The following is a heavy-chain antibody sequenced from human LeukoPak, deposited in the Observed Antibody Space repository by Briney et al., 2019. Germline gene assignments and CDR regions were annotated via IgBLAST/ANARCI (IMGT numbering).Heavy chain of an antibody. CDR3: ATISFRSDY. V-gene: IGHV3-23*01. CDR2: ITGSGGST. J-gene: IGHJ4*02. Sequence: GGSLRLSCAASGFTFSSYAITWVRQAPGKGLEWVSAITGSGGSTYYADSVKGRFTISRDNSKNTLFLQMNSLRVEDTAVYYCATISFRSDYWGQGTLVTVSS. D-gene: IGHD3-16*01. CDR1: GFTFSSYA.